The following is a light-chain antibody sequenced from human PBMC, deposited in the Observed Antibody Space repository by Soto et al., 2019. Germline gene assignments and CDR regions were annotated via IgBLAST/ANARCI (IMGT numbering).Light chain of an antibody. CDR1: QNVDTY. V-gene: IGKV3-11*01. CDR2: DVS. Sequence: EIVLTQSPATLSLSPGERATLSCRSSQNVDTYLAWYQQKPGQAPRLLIYDVSKGAADIPARFSGRGSGTDFTLTISSLEPEDFAVYFCQRRANWPPMYSFGQGTKLEMK. CDR3: QRRANWPPMYS. J-gene: IGKJ2*03.